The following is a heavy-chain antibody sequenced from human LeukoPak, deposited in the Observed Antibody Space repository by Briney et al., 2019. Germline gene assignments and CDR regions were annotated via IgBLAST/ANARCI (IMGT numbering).Heavy chain of an antibody. J-gene: IGHJ6*03. D-gene: IGHD5-24*01. CDR2: INHSGST. CDR3: ARGFRGYYYYYYMDV. V-gene: IGHV4-34*01. Sequence: SETLSLTCAVYGGCFSGYYWSWIRQPPGKGLEWIGEINHSGSTNYNPSLKSRVTISVDTSKNQFSLKLSSVTAADTAVYYCARGFRGYYYYYYMDVWGKGTTVTVSS. CDR1: GGCFSGYY.